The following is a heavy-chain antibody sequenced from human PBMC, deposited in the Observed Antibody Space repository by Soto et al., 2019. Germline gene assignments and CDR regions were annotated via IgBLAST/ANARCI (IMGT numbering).Heavy chain of an antibody. CDR1: GYTFTSYY. J-gene: IGHJ3*02. CDR3: ARVLYHDSSGPHAFDI. D-gene: IGHD3-22*01. V-gene: IGHV1-46*01. CDR2: INPSGGST. Sequence: ASVKVSCKASGYTFTSYYMHWVRQAPGQGLEWMGIINPSGGSTSYAQKFQGRVTMTRDTSTSTVYMELSSLRSEDTAVYYCARVLYHDSSGPHAFDIWGQGTMVTVSS.